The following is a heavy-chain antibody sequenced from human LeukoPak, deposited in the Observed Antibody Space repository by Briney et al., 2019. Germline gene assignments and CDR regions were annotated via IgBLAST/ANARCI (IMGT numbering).Heavy chain of an antibody. CDR3: ARVLNPLDSDAFDI. D-gene: IGHD2-2*03. J-gene: IGHJ3*02. V-gene: IGHV1-8*01. CDR2: MNPNSGNT. CDR1: GYTFTSYD. Sequence: GASVKVSCKASGYTFTSYDINWVRQATGQGLEWMGWMNPNSGNTGYAQKFQGRVTMTRNTSISTAYMELSILRSEDTAVYYCARVLNPLDSDAFDIWGQGTMVTVSS.